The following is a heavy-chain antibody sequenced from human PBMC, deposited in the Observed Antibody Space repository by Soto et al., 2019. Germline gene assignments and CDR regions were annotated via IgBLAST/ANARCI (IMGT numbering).Heavy chain of an antibody. Sequence: ASVKVSCKASGYTFTGYYMHWVRQAPGQGLEWMGWINPNSGGTNYAQKFQGWVTMTRDTSISTAYMELSRLGSDDTAVYYCARDRRTYYYDSSGYSLPEYYYYYGMDVWGQGTTVTVSS. V-gene: IGHV1-2*04. CDR2: INPNSGGT. CDR1: GYTFTGYY. CDR3: ARDRRTYYYDSSGYSLPEYYYYYGMDV. J-gene: IGHJ6*02. D-gene: IGHD3-22*01.